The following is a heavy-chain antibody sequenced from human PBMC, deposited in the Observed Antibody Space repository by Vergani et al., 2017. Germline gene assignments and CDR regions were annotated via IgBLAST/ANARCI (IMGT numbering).Heavy chain of an antibody. Sequence: EVQLLESGGGLVKPGGSLRLSCAASGFTFSSSSMNWVRQAPGKGLEWVSSISSSSSYIYYADSVKGRFTISRDNAKNSLYLQMNSLRAEDTAVYYCARDIRPTRGAGTPYFDYWGQGTLVTVSS. CDR1: GFTFSSSS. V-gene: IGHV3-21*01. D-gene: IGHD6-13*01. CDR3: ARDIRPTRGAGTPYFDY. J-gene: IGHJ4*02. CDR2: ISSSSSYI.